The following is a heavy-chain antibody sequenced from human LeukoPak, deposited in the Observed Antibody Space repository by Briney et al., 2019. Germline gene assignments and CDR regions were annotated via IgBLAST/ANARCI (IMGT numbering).Heavy chain of an antibody. CDR2: INHSGST. CDR1: GGSFSGYY. V-gene: IGHV4-34*01. CDR3: ARGEWLRSWFGY. Sequence: SETLSLTCAVYGGSFSGYYWSWIREPPGKGLEWIGEINHSGSTNYNPSLKSRVTISVDTSKNQFSLKLSSVTAADTAVYYCARGEWLRSWFGYWGQGTLVTVSS. J-gene: IGHJ4*02. D-gene: IGHD5-12*01.